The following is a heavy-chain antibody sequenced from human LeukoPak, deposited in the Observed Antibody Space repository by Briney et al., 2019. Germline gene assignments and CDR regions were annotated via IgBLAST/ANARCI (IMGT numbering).Heavy chain of an antibody. CDR3: ARGHIVATIGDY. V-gene: IGHV3-30-3*01. J-gene: IGHJ4*02. Sequence: GGSLRLSCAASGFTFSSYAMHWVRQAPGKGLEWVAVISYDGSNKYYADSVKGRFTISRDNSKNTLYLQMNSLRAEDTAVYYCARGHIVATIGDYRGQGTLVTVSS. CDR1: GFTFSSYA. CDR2: ISYDGSNK. D-gene: IGHD5-12*01.